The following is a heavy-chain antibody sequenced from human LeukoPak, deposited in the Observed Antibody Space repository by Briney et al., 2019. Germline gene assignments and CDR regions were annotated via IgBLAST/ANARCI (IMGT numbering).Heavy chain of an antibody. D-gene: IGHD2/OR15-2a*01. Sequence: PGGSLRLSCVASGFAVSSRWMHWVRQAPGKGLVWVSIINTDGSTTRYADFVEGRFTISRDNARNTLYLEMNSLRVEDTAVYFCARDISRTMDVWGQETTVTV. CDR1: GFAVSSRW. CDR2: INTDGSTT. CDR3: ARDISRTMDV. J-gene: IGHJ6*02. V-gene: IGHV3-74*01.